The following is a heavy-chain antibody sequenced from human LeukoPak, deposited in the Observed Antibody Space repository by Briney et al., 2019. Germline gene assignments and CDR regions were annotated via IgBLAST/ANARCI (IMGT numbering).Heavy chain of an antibody. V-gene: IGHV4-59*11. CDR2: ISYIGST. CDR1: ADSFSSHY. Sequence: SETLSLTCAVSADSFSSHYWTWIRQPPGKGLEWIGYISYIGSTNYNPSLKSRITISIDTSKNQFSLKPSSVTAADTAVYYCARDLVTVTKGFDIWGQGTMVSVSS. CDR3: ARDLVTVTKGFDI. D-gene: IGHD4-17*01. J-gene: IGHJ3*02.